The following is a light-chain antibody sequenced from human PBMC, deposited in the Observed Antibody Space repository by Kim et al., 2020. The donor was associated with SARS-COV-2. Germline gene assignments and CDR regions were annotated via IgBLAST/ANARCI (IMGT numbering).Light chain of an antibody. CDR1: QSVSSW. Sequence: DIQMTQSPSTLSASVGDRVTVTCRASQSVSSWLAWYQQKPGKAPKRLIYRASSLESAVPSRFSGSGSGTEFTLTISSLQPDDFATYYCQQYNSNPYTFGQGTKVDIK. V-gene: IGKV1-5*03. CDR2: RAS. CDR3: QQYNSNPYT. J-gene: IGKJ2*01.